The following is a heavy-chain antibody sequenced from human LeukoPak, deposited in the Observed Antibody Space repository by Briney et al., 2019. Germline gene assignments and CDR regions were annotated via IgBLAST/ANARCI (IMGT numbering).Heavy chain of an antibody. CDR3: ARGSMTTVVTENWFDP. V-gene: IGHV1-69*04. Sequence: SVKVSCKASGGTFSSYAISWVRQAPGQGLEWMGRIIPILGIANYAQKFQGRVMITADKSTSTAYMVLSSLRSEDTAVYYCARGSMTTVVTENWFDPWGQGTLVTVSS. CDR2: IIPILGIA. CDR1: GGTFSSYA. J-gene: IGHJ5*02. D-gene: IGHD4-23*01.